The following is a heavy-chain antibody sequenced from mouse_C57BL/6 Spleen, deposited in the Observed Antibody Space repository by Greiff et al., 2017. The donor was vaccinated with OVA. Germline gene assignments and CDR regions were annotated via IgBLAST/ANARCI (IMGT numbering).Heavy chain of an antibody. D-gene: IGHD2-5*01. Sequence: EVHLVESEGGLVQPGSSMKLSCTASGFTFSDYYMAWVRQVPEKGLEWVANINYDGSSTYYLDSLKSRFIISRDNAKNILYLQMSSLKSEDTATDYCARVGYSNWYFDVWGTGTTVTVSS. CDR3: ARVGYSNWYFDV. J-gene: IGHJ1*03. CDR1: GFTFSDYY. CDR2: INYDGSST. V-gene: IGHV5-16*01.